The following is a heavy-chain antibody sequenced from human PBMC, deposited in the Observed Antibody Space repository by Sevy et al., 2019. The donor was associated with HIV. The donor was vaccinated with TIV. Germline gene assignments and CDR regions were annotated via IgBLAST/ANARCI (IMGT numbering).Heavy chain of an antibody. Sequence: GGSLRLSCAASGFTFNTHAMHWVRQAPGKGLEWVALISYDGIIKYYADSAKGRLTISRDNSKNTLSLQMNSLRIEDTAVYYCAREGGYTSAWSPGNYWGQGTLVTVSS. CDR3: AREGGYTSAWSPGNY. J-gene: IGHJ4*02. V-gene: IGHV3-30*04. D-gene: IGHD6-19*01. CDR2: ISYDGIIK. CDR1: GFTFNTHA.